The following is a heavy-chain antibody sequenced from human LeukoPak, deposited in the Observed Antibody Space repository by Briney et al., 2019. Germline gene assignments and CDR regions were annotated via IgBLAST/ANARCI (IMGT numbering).Heavy chain of an antibody. J-gene: IGHJ4*02. D-gene: IGHD6-13*01. CDR2: ISSSSSYI. CDR1: GFTFSSYS. CDR3: AHLNSIAAAGTDY. V-gene: IGHV3-21*01. Sequence: GGSLRLSCAASGFTFSSYSMNWVRQAPGKGLEWVSSISSSSSYIYYADSVKGRFTISRDNAKNSLYLQMNSLRAEDTAVYYCAHLNSIAAAGTDYWGQGTLVTVSS.